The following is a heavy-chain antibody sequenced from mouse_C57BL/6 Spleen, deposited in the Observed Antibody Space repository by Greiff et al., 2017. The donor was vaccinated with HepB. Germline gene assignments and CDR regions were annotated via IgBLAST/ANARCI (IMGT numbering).Heavy chain of an antibody. V-gene: IGHV1-69*01. CDR2: IDPSDSYT. CDR3: ARGDDGYPAWFAY. Sequence: QVQLQQPGAELVMPGASVKLSCKASGYTFTSYWMHWVKQRPGQGLEWIGEIDPSDSYTNYNQKFKGKSTLTVDKSSSTAYMQLSSLTSEDSADYYCARGDDGYPAWFAYWGQGTLVTVSA. D-gene: IGHD2-3*01. CDR1: GYTFTSYW. J-gene: IGHJ3*01.